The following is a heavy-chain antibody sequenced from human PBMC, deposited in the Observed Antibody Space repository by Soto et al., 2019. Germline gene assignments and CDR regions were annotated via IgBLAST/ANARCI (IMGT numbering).Heavy chain of an antibody. D-gene: IGHD6-6*01. CDR2: ISYDGSNK. CDR1: GFTFSSYA. Sequence: PGWSLRLSCAASGFTFSSYAMHWVRQAPGKGLEWVAVISYDGSNKYYADSVKGRFTISRDNSKNTLYLQMNSLRAEDTAVYYCARDRIAASAYYYYGMDVWGQGTTVTVSS. J-gene: IGHJ6*02. CDR3: ARDRIAASAYYYYGMDV. V-gene: IGHV3-30-3*01.